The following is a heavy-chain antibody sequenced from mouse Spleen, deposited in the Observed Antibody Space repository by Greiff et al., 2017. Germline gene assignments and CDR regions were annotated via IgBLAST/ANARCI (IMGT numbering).Heavy chain of an antibody. V-gene: IGHV1-18*01. Sequence: EVQLQQSGPELVKPGASVKIPCKASGYTFTDYNMDWVKQSHGKSLEWIGDINPNNGGTIYNQKFKGKATLTVDKSSSTAYMELRSLTSEDTAVYYCARWGYGDSPWFAYWGQGTLVTVSA. J-gene: IGHJ3*01. CDR2: INPNNGGT. D-gene: IGHD2-13*01. CDR3: ARWGYGDSPWFAY. CDR1: GYTFTDYN.